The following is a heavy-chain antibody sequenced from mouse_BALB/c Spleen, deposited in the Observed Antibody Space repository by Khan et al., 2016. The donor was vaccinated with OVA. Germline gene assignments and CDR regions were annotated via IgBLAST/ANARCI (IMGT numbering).Heavy chain of an antibody. V-gene: IGHV2-6-7*01. CDR2: IWGDGTT. J-gene: IGHJ4*01. CDR3: ARAYYGNYREAMDY. CDR1: GFSLTGYG. D-gene: IGHD2-10*01. Sequence: QVQLKESGPGLVAPSQSLSITCTASGFSLTGYGVTWVRQPPGKGLEWLGMIWGDGTTDYKSALKSRLSINKDNSKSQVFLKMNSLQTDDTARYYGARAYYGNYREAMDYWGQGTSVTVSS.